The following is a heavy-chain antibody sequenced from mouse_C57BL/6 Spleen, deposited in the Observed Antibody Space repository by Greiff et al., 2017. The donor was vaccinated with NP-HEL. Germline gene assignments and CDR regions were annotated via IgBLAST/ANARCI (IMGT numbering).Heavy chain of an antibody. CDR1: GYTFTSYW. J-gene: IGHJ4*01. D-gene: IGHD3-3*01. CDR3: ARGGWAMDY. CDR2: IDPSDSYT. V-gene: IGHV1-69*01. Sequence: VQLQQPGAELVMPGASVKLSCKASGYTFTSYWMHWVKQRPGPGLEWIGEIDPSDSYTNYNQKFKGKSTLTVDKSSSTAYMQLSSLTSEDSAVYYCARGGWAMDYWGQGTSVTVSS.